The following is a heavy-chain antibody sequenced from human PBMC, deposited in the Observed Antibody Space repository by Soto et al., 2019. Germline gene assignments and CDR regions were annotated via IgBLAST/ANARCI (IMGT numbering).Heavy chain of an antibody. CDR1: GFSFIDYS. CDR2: INAGNGNT. CDR3: ARSPKQTRQPDF. D-gene: IGHD6-13*01. J-gene: IGHJ1*01. Sequence: ASVKVSCKASGFSFIDYSILWVRQAPGQSLEWLGWINAGNGNTKYSHKFQDRVTITSDTSATTHYMELRSLRSEDTAVFYCARSPKQTRQPDFWGKGILVTVSS. V-gene: IGHV1-3*01.